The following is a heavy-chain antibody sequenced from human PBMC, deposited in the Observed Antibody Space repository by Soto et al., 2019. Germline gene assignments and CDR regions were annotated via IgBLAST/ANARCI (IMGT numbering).Heavy chain of an antibody. Sequence: SETLSLTCTVSYGSISSYYWSWIRQPPGKGLEWIGYIYYSGSTNYNPSLKSRVTISVDTSKNQFSLKLSSVTAADTAVYYCARGRHILTGYYRDLNYGMDVWGQGTTVTVS. V-gene: IGHV4-59*12. D-gene: IGHD3-9*01. J-gene: IGHJ6*02. CDR1: YGSISSYY. CDR2: IYYSGST. CDR3: ARGRHILTGYYRDLNYGMDV.